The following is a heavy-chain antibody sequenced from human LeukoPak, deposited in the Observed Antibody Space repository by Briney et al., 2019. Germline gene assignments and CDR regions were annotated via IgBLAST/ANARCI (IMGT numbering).Heavy chain of an antibody. CDR1: GYTFTSYD. Sequence: ASVKVSCKASGYTFTSYDINWVRQATGQGLEWMGWMNPNSGNTGYAQKFQGRVTMTTDTSTSTAYMELRGLRSDDTAVYYCAREHYYGSGSFPVSFDYWGQGALVTVSS. V-gene: IGHV1-8*02. J-gene: IGHJ4*02. CDR2: MNPNSGNT. CDR3: AREHYYGSGSFPVSFDY. D-gene: IGHD3-10*01.